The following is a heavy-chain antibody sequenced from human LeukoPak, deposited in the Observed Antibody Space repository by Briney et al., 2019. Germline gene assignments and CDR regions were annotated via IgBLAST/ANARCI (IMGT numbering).Heavy chain of an antibody. CDR3: AKQPRGSGSYYNPLAYYYYYMDV. D-gene: IGHD3-10*01. J-gene: IGHJ6*03. CDR2: ISGSGGST. CDR1: GFTFSSYG. V-gene: IGHV3-23*01. Sequence: GGSLRLSCAASGFTFSSYGMSWVRQAPGKGLEWVSAISGSGGSTYYADSVKGRFTISRDNSKNTLYLQMNSLRAEDTAVYYCAKQPRGSGSYYNPLAYYYYYMDVWGKGTTVTISS.